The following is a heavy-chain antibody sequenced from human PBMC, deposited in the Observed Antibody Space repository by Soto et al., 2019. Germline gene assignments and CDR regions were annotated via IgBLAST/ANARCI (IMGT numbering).Heavy chain of an antibody. CDR2: LYSGGCT. J-gene: IGHJ4*02. CDR1: GFTVSNNY. D-gene: IGHD6-19*01. V-gene: IGHV3-66*01. Sequence: PGGSLRLSCAASGFTVSNNYMSWVRQAPGKGLEWVSVLYSGGCTNYADSVKGRFTISRDESKNTLYLQMNSLRAEDTAVYYCARDRGSGWYDYWGQGTLVTVSS. CDR3: ARDRGSGWYDY.